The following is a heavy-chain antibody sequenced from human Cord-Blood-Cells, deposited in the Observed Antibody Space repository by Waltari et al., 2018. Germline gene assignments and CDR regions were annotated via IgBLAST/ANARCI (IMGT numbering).Heavy chain of an antibody. V-gene: IGHV4-59*08. J-gene: IGHJ6*03. CDR3: ARRSGYCSGGSCYSETYYYYYMDV. CDR2: IYYSGST. D-gene: IGHD2-15*01. Sequence: QVQLQESGPGLVKPSATLSLTCTVPGGSLSRYYRSWIRQPPGTGPEWAGYIYYSGSTNYNPSLKSRVTISVDTSKNQFSLKLSSVTAADTAVYYCARRSGYCSGGSCYSETYYYYYMDVWGKGTTVTVSS. CDR1: GGSLSRYY.